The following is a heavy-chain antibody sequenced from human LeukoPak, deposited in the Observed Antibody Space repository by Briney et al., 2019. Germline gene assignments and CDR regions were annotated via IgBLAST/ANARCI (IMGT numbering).Heavy chain of an antibody. CDR3: ARAPRLYYYGSGSHDAFDI. V-gene: IGHV1-69*04. J-gene: IGHJ3*02. Sequence: SVKVSCKASGYTFTSYGISWVRQAPGQGLEWMGRIIPILGIANYAQKFQGRVTITADKSTSTAYMELSSLRSEDTAVYYCARAPRLYYYGSGSHDAFDIWGQGTMVTVSS. CDR2: IIPILGIA. D-gene: IGHD3-10*01. CDR1: GYTFTSYG.